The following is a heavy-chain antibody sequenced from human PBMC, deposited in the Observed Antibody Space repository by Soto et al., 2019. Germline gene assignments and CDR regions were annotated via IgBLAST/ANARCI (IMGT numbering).Heavy chain of an antibody. D-gene: IGHD1-26*01. Sequence: EVQLVESGGGLVQPGRSLRLSCAASGFTFDDYAMHWVRQAPGKGLEWVSGISWNSGSIGYADSVKGRFTISRDNAKNSLYLQMNSLRAEDTALYYCAKDEGYSGPSSFDYWGQGTLVTVSS. CDR2: ISWNSGSI. CDR3: AKDEGYSGPSSFDY. CDR1: GFTFDDYA. V-gene: IGHV3-9*01. J-gene: IGHJ4*02.